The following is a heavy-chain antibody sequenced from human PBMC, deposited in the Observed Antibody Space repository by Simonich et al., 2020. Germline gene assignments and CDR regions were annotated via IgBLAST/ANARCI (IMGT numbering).Heavy chain of an antibody. J-gene: IGHJ3*02. CDR2: INSDGGST. Sequence: EVQLVESGGGLVQPGGSLRLSCAASGFTFSSYWMHWVRQAPGKGLVGGARINSDGGSTSYADSVEGRFTISRDNAKNTLYLQMNSLRAEDTAVYYCARDYSNYDAFDIWGQGTMVTVSS. D-gene: IGHD4-4*01. CDR3: ARDYSNYDAFDI. CDR1: GFTFSSYW. V-gene: IGHV3-74*01.